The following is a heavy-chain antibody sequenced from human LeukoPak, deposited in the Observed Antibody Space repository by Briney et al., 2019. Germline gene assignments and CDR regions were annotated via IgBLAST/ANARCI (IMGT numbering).Heavy chain of an antibody. CDR3: AGIVPAAKGGYYFDY. CDR2: ISAYNGNT. Sequence: ASVKVPCKASGYTFTSYGISWVRQAPGQGLEWMGWISAYNGNTNYAQELQGRVTMTTDTSTSTAYMELRSLRSDDTAVYYCAGIVPAAKGGYYFDYWGQGTLVTVSS. CDR1: GYTFTSYG. D-gene: IGHD2-2*01. J-gene: IGHJ4*02. V-gene: IGHV1-18*01.